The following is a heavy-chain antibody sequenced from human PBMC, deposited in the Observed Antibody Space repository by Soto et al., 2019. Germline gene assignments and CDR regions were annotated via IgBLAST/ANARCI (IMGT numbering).Heavy chain of an antibody. J-gene: IGHJ4*02. CDR3: ARPVAGTTSDY. CDR2: IWYDGSNK. Sequence: GGSLRLSCAASGFTFSSYGMHWVRQAPGKGLEWVAVIWYDGSNKYYADSVKGRFTISRDNSKNTLYLQMNSLRAEDTAVYYCARPVAGTTSDYWGQGTLVTVSS. CDR1: GFTFSSYG. D-gene: IGHD6-19*01. V-gene: IGHV3-33*01.